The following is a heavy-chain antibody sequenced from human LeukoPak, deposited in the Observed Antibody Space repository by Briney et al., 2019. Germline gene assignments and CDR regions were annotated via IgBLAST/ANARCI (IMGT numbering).Heavy chain of an antibody. CDR3: AKEYDSGGYGANFDY. CDR2: ISWNSGSI. CDR1: GFTFDDYA. D-gene: IGHD3-10*01. V-gene: IGHV3-9*01. Sequence: PGRSLRLSCAASGFTFDDYAMHWVRQAPGKGLEWVSGISWNSGSIGYADSVKGRFTISRDNAKNSLYLQMNSLRAEDTAVYYCAKEYDSGGYGANFDYWGQGTLVTVSS. J-gene: IGHJ4*02.